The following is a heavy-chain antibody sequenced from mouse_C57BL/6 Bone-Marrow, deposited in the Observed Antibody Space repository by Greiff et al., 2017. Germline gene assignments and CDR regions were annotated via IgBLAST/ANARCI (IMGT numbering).Heavy chain of an antibody. CDR3: AENPN. J-gene: IGHJ3*01. CDR1: GFSLTSYG. Sequence: QVQLQQSGPGLVQPSQCLSITCKASGFSLTSYGVHWVRQSPGKGLEWLGVIWRGGSTDYKAAFMSRLSITKDNTKGQVFFKMNSLQADDTALYYCAENPNWGQGTLVTVSA. V-gene: IGHV2-5*01. CDR2: IWRGGST.